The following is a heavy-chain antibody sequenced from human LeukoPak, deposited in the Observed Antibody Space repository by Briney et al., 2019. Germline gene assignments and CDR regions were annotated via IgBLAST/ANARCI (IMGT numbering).Heavy chain of an antibody. V-gene: IGHV4-34*01. J-gene: IGHJ4*02. CDR3: ARATRTYYYDSSGYYYY. D-gene: IGHD3-22*01. CDR2: INHSGST. Sequence: SETLSLTCAVYGGSFSGYYWSWIRQPPGKGLEWIGEINHSGSTNYNPSLKSRVTISVDTSKNQFSLKLSSVTAADTAVYYCARATRTYYYDSSGYYYYWGQGALVTVSS. CDR1: GGSFSGYY.